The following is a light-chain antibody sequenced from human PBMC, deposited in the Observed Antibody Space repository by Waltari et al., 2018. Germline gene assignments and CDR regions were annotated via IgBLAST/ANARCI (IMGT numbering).Light chain of an antibody. J-gene: IGLJ2*01. CDR2: DLT. CDR1: SDDIGAYSY. V-gene: IGLV2-14*03. CDR3: SAYTSRGTLK. Sequence: QSALTQPASVSGSPGQSITISCTGTSDDIGAYSYVTWYHQRPGKVPKLIIYDLTERPSGLSNRFSGSKAGSTASLTVSGLQAEDEGLFYCSAYTSRGTLKFGGGTRVTVL.